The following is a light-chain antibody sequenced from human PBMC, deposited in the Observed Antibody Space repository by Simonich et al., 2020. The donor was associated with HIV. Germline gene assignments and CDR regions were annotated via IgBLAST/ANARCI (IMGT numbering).Light chain of an antibody. Sequence: EIVLTQSPATLSLSPGERATLSCRASQSVSSYLAWYQQKPGQAPRLLSYDASNRATGIPARFRGSGSGTDFTLTISSRQPDDFATYYCQQYNNWPGTVGQGTKVEIK. V-gene: IGKV3-11*01. CDR3: QQYNNWPGT. CDR1: QSVSSY. CDR2: DAS. J-gene: IGKJ1*01.